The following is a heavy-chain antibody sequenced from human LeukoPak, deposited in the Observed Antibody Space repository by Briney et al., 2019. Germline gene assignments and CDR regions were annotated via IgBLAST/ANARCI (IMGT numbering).Heavy chain of an antibody. J-gene: IGHJ6*02. CDR2: INPNSGAT. D-gene: IGHD3-10*01. CDR3: ARDVTYYYGSGSYPKADYYYYYGMDV. Sequence: ASVRVSCKASGYTFTDYYMHWVRQAPGQGLEWMGWINPNSGATRYVQKFQDRVTMTRDTSISTAYMDLSRLRSDDTAVYYCARDVTYYYGSGSYPKADYYYYYGMDVWGQGTTVTVSS. V-gene: IGHV1-2*02. CDR1: GYTFTDYY.